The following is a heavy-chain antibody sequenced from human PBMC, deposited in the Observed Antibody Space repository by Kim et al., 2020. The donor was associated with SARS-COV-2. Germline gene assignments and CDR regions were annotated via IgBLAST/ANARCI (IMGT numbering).Heavy chain of an antibody. Sequence: ASVKVSCKASGYTFISYGIRWVRQAPGQGLEWMGGISAYNGNTTYAQNLQGRVTLTTDTSTSTAYMELRSLRSDDTAVYYCARDSGGYFDLLYVGYGIDVWGHRTTRTFS. D-gene: IGHD3-9*01. J-gene: IGHJ6*01. CDR2: ISAYNGNT. V-gene: IGHV1-18*04. CDR3: ARDSGGYFDLLYVGYGIDV. CDR1: GYTFISYG.